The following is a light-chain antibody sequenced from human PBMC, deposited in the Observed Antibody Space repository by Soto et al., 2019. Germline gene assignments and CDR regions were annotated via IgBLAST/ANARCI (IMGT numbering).Light chain of an antibody. J-gene: IGKJ3*01. Sequence: DIQMTQSPSSLSASVRDRVTITCRARQSISSYLNWYQQKPGKAPKLLIYAASSLQSGDPSRFSGGRSGTDFTLTISSLQPEDFATYYCQQSYSTPRNLGPGTKVDIE. CDR2: AAS. CDR1: QSISSY. CDR3: QQSYSTPRN. V-gene: IGKV1-39*01.